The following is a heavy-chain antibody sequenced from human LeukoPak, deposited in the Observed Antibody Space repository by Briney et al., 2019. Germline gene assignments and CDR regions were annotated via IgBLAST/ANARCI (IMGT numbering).Heavy chain of an antibody. Sequence: GGSLRLSCAASGFTFSSYGMHWVRQAPGKGLEWVAFIRYDGSNKYYADTVKGRFTISRDNSKNTLYLQMNSLRAEDTAVYYCARDVDYANPRHDYWGQGTLVTVSS. D-gene: IGHD4/OR15-4a*01. CDR2: IRYDGSNK. CDR1: GFTFSSYG. V-gene: IGHV3-30*02. J-gene: IGHJ4*02. CDR3: ARDVDYANPRHDY.